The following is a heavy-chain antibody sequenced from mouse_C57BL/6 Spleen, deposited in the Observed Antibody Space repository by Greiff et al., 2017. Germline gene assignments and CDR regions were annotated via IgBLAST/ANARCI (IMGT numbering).Heavy chain of an antibody. CDR3: ARGGVPPMDY. Sequence: QVQLQQPGAELVKPGASVKLSCKASGYTFTSYWMQWVKQRPGQGLEWIGEIDPSDSYTNYNQKFKGKATLTVDTSSSTAYMQLSSLTSEDSAVYYCARGGVPPMDYWGQGTSVTVSS. CDR2: IDPSDSYT. CDR1: GYTFTSYW. V-gene: IGHV1-50*01. J-gene: IGHJ4*01.